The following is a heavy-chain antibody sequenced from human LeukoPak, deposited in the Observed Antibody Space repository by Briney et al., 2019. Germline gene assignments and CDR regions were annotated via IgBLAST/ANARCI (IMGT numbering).Heavy chain of an antibody. J-gene: IGHJ5*02. Sequence: GGSLRLSCAASGFTFSNYCMIWVRQAPGKGLEWVSSISSSSSYIYHADSVRGRFTISRDNAKNSLYLQMNSLRAEDTAVYYCAGGPVAAVTNWFDPWGQGTLVTVSS. CDR2: ISSSSSYI. V-gene: IGHV3-21*01. CDR3: AGGPVAAVTNWFDP. CDR1: GFTFSNYC. D-gene: IGHD2-15*01.